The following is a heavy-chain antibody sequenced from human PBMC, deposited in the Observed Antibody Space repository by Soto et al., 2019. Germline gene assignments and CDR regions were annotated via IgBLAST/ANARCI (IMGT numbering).Heavy chain of an antibody. CDR3: ARAPRGNYGYPSYFDY. CDR1: GYIFTNYA. CDR2: INAGNGKT. J-gene: IGHJ4*02. D-gene: IGHD3-10*01. Sequence: ASVKVSCKASGYIFTNYAIHWVRQAPGQRLEWMGWINAGNGKTKYSQNFQGRVTITRDTSTSTAYMELRSLRSDDTAVYYCARAPRGNYGYPSYFDYWGQGTLVTVSS. V-gene: IGHV1-3*01.